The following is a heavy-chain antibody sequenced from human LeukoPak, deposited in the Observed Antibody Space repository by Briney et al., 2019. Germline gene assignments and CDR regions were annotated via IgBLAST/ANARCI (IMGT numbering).Heavy chain of an antibody. V-gene: IGHV5-51*01. CDR3: ARQTITMIVPDAFDI. J-gene: IGHJ3*02. CDR2: IYPGDSDT. CDR1: GYNFTSYW. D-gene: IGHD3-22*01. Sequence: GESLKISCKGSGYNFTSYWIAWVRQMPGKGLEWMGIIYPGDSDTRYSPSFQGQVTISADKSISTAYLQWSSLKASDTAMYYCARQTITMIVPDAFDIWGQGTMVTVPS.